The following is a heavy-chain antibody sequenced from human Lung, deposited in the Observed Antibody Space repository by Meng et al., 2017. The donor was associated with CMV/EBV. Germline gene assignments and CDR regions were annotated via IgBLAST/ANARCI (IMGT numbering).Heavy chain of an antibody. CDR3: ARDVSDHCSSTSCYRLGAFDI. CDR2: IYYSGST. CDR1: GGSISSGGYY. Sequence: SETLSLXCTVSGGSISSGGYYWSWIRQHPGKGLEWIGYIYYSGSTYYNPSLKSRVTISVDTSKNQFSLKLSSVTAADTAVYYCARDVSDHCSSTSCYRLGAFDIWXQGTMVTVSS. J-gene: IGHJ3*02. V-gene: IGHV4-31*03. D-gene: IGHD2-2*01.